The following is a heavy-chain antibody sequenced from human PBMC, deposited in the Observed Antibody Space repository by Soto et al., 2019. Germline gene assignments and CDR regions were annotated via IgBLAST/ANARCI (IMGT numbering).Heavy chain of an antibody. CDR3: ARYRREAVAGYTLDN. V-gene: IGHV4-59*13. CDR2: VYNSGST. CDR1: GGCINSNC. D-gene: IGHD6-13*01. Sequence: SETLSLTCTVSGGCINSNCWTWMRQAQGKGLEWIGYVYNSGSTNYNPSLKSRVTISEDTSKSQFSLKVNSMTAADTAVYYCARYRREAVAGYTLDNWGQGSLVTVSS. J-gene: IGHJ4*02.